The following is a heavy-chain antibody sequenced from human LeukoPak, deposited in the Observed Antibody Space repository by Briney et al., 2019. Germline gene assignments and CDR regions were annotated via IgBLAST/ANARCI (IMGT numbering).Heavy chain of an antibody. J-gene: IGHJ4*02. D-gene: IGHD3-10*01. V-gene: IGHV1-69*13. CDR1: GGTFSSYA. CDR3: ARDGAEYYYGSGSYYQPEY. CDR2: IIPIFGTA. Sequence: GASVKVSCKASGGTFSSYAISWVRQAPGQGLEWMGGIIPIFGTANYAQKFQGRVTITADESTSTAYMELSSLRSEDTAVYYCARDGAEYYYGSGSYYQPEYWGQGTLVTVSS.